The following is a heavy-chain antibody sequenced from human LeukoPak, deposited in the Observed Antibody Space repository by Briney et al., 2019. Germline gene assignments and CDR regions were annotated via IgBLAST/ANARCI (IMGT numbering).Heavy chain of an antibody. CDR1: GYTFTGYY. D-gene: IGHD3-22*01. CDR3: ARGPNTYYYDSSGYYSEYFQH. Sequence: ASVKVSCKASGYTFTGYYMHWVRQAPGQGLEWMGWINPNSGGTNYAQKFQGRVTMTRDTSISTTYMELSRLRSDDTAVYYCARGPNTYYYDSSGYYSEYFQHWGQGTLVTVSS. CDR2: INPNSGGT. J-gene: IGHJ1*01. V-gene: IGHV1-2*02.